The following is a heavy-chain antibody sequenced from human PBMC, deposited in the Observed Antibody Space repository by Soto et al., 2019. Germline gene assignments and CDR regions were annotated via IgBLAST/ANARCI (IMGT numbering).Heavy chain of an antibody. V-gene: IGHV1-69*08. J-gene: IGHJ6*03. D-gene: IGHD3-10*01. Sequence: QVQLVQSGPEVKKSGSSVKVSCKLSGGTFTSETISWVRQAPGQGLEWMGRIIPILGTGNYAQKFRGRITITDDKSTNTGYMELSSLTSEDTAVYFCARAEGSYNMGTFPFYYMDVWGNGTTVTVSS. CDR1: GGTFTSET. CDR3: ARAEGSYNMGTFPFYYMDV. CDR2: IIPILGTG.